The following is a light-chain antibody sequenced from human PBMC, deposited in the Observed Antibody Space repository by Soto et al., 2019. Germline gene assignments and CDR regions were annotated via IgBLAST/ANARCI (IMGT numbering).Light chain of an antibody. CDR2: DAS. V-gene: IGKV3-11*01. CDR1: QSVSSY. Sequence: EIVLTQSPATLSLSPGERATLSCRASQSVSSYLAWYQQKPGQAPRLLIYDASNRATGIPARFSGSGSGTXXXXXXXXXXXEDFAVYYXXXRSNWPPYTFGQGTKLEIK. J-gene: IGKJ2*01. CDR3: XXRSNWPPYT.